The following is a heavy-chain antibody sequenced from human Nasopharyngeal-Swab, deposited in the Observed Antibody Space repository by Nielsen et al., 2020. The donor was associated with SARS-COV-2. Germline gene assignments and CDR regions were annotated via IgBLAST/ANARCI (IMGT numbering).Heavy chain of an antibody. CDR3: ARSKVDGGGFYGMDV. CDR2: IIPIFGTA. V-gene: IGHV1-69*13. J-gene: IGHJ6*02. CDR1: GGIFSSYA. Sequence: SVKVSCKASGGIFSSYAISWVRQAPGQGLEWMGGIIPIFGTANYAQKFQGRVTITADESTSTAYMELSSLRSEDTAVYYCARSKVDGGGFYGMDVWGQGTTVTVSS. D-gene: IGHD4-23*01.